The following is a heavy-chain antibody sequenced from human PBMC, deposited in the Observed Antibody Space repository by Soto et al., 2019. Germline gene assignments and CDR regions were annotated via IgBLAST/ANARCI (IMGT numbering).Heavy chain of an antibody. V-gene: IGHV3-23*01. CDR1: GFSFNTFD. CDR2: ISGTGDSS. D-gene: IGHD3-10*01. CDR3: AKDNGNYGSGSFSH. Sequence: EVQVLESGGDLVEPGGSLRLSCAASGFSFNTFDMSWVRQAPGKGLEWVSLISGTGDSSEYANSVKGRFTISRDYSKTTVFLQMNSLRAEDTAVYFCAKDNGNYGSGSFSHWGQGTLVTVSS. J-gene: IGHJ4*02.